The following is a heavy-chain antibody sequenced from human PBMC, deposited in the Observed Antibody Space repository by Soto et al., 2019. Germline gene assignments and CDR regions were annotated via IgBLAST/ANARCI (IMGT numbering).Heavy chain of an antibody. V-gene: IGHV5-51*01. D-gene: IGHD2-15*01. Sequence: GESLKISCKGSGYSFTSYWIGWVRQMPGKGLEWMGIIYPGDSDTRYSPSFQGQVTISADKSISTAYLPWSSLKASDTAMYYCARLCSGGSCYAYYGMDVWGQGTTVTVSS. CDR3: ARLCSGGSCYAYYGMDV. CDR1: GYSFTSYW. CDR2: IYPGDSDT. J-gene: IGHJ6*02.